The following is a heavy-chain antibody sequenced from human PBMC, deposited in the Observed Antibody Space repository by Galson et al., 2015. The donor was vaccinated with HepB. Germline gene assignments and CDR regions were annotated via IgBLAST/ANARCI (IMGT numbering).Heavy chain of an antibody. CDR2: ISQDGSEK. V-gene: IGHV3-7*01. CDR3: AEDRATRPQSYYYYMDV. D-gene: IGHD6-6*01. J-gene: IGHJ6*03. Sequence: SLRLSCAASGFTFSNYWMSWVRQAPGKGLEWVANISQDGSEKYYVDSVRGRFTISRDNAKNSLYLQMNGPRAEDTAVYYCAEDRATRPQSYYYYMDVWGTGTTVTVSS. CDR1: GFTFSNYW.